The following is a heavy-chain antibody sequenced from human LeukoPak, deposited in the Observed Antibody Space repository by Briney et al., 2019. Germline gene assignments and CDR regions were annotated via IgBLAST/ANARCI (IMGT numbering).Heavy chain of an antibody. V-gene: IGHV3-23*01. CDR3: AKDGRGYCSSTSCYGMDP. D-gene: IGHD2-2*03. CDR1: GFTFSSYA. CDR2: ISGSGGST. Sequence: GGSLRLSCAASGFTFSSYAMSWVRQAPGKGLEWGSAISGSGGSTYYADSVKGRFTISRDNAKNTLYLQMNSLRAEDTAVYYCAKDGRGYCSSTSCYGMDPWGQGTLVTVSS. J-gene: IGHJ5*02.